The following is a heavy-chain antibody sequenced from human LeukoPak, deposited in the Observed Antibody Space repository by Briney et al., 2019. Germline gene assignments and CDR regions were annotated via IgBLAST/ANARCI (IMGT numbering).Heavy chain of an antibody. Sequence: GGTLRLSCAASGFTFSSYGMSWVRQAPGKGLEWVSIISGTAFSTYYADSVRGRFTISRDDSKNTLYLQMNSLRAEDTAVYYCAKDTGSGYDYFSYYFDYWGQGTLVTVSS. CDR1: GFTFSSYG. CDR2: ISGTAFST. V-gene: IGHV3-23*01. D-gene: IGHD5-12*01. J-gene: IGHJ4*02. CDR3: AKDTGSGYDYFSYYFDY.